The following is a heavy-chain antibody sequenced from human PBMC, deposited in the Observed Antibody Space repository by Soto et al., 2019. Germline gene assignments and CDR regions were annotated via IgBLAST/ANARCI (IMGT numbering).Heavy chain of an antibody. CDR1: GGSISSDSYY. V-gene: IGHV4-39*01. J-gene: IGHJ4*02. CDR2: ISYSGST. Sequence: PSETLSLTCTVSGGSISSDSYYWGWIRLPPEKGLEWIASISYSGSTYYNPTLKSRLTISVDTSKSQFSLKLSSVTAADTAVYYCARLVYDSSGYRPGWGQGTLVTVSS. CDR3: ARLVYDSSGYRPG. D-gene: IGHD3-22*01.